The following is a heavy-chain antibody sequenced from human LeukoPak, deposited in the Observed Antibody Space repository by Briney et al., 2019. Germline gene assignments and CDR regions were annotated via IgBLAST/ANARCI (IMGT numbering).Heavy chain of an antibody. D-gene: IGHD2-2*01. J-gene: IGHJ4*02. CDR1: GFTFSDYY. CDR3: ARVAHHDIVVVPAAPSDY. Sequence: GGSLRLSCAASGFTFSDYYMSWIRQAPGKGLERVSYISSSGSTIYYADSVKGRFTISRDNAKNSLYLQMNSLRAEDTAVYYCARVAHHDIVVVPAAPSDYWGQGTLVTVSS. V-gene: IGHV3-11*01. CDR2: ISSSGSTI.